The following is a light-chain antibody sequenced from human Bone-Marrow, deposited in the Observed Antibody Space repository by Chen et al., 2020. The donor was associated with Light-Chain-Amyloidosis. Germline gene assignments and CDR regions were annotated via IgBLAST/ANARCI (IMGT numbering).Light chain of an antibody. Sequence: QSALTQPASVSGSPGQSITISCTGTSSDVGGDNHVSWYQQHPDKAPKLMIYEVTNRPSWVPDRFSGSKSYNTASLTISGRQTEDEADYFCSSYTITNTLVFGSGTRVTVL. V-gene: IGLV2-14*01. J-gene: IGLJ1*01. CDR2: EVT. CDR3: SSYTITNTLV. CDR1: SSDVGGDNH.